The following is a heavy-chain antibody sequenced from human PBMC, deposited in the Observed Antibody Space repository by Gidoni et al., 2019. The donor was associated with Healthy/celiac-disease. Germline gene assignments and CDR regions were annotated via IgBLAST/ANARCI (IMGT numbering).Heavy chain of an antibody. J-gene: IGHJ6*03. Sequence: QVQLQESGPGLVKPSQTLSLTCTVSGGSISSGGSYWSWIRQHPGKGLEWIGYIYYSGSTYYNPSLKSRVTISVDTSKNQFSLKLSSVTAADTAVYYCAREVRFLEWSPLQMSYYMDVWGKGTTVTVSS. CDR1: GGSISSGGSY. D-gene: IGHD3-3*01. CDR2: IYYSGST. CDR3: AREVRFLEWSPLQMSYYMDV. V-gene: IGHV4-31*03.